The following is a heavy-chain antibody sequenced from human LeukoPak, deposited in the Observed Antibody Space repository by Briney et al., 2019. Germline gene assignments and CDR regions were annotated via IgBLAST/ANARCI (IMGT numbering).Heavy chain of an antibody. Sequence: GGSLRLSCAASGFNFGNYGMHWVRQAPGKGLEWVAIIWHDGNNKFYSDSVKGRFTISRDDSRNILYLQMNSLRAEDTAIYYCANNFDYWGRGTLVTVSS. J-gene: IGHJ4*02. CDR3: ANNFDY. CDR2: IWHDGNNK. V-gene: IGHV3-33*06. CDR1: GFNFGNYG.